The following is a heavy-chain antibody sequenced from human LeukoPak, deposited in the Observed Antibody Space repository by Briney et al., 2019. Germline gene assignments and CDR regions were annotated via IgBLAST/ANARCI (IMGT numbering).Heavy chain of an antibody. CDR3: ARDGRGWFGEFQYYYYYMDV. Sequence: GGSLRLSCAASGFTFSSYSMNWFRQAPGKGLEWVSSISSSSSYIYYADSVKGRFTISRDNAKNSLYLQMNSLRAEDTAVYYCARDGRGWFGEFQYYYYYMDVWGKGTTVTVSS. J-gene: IGHJ6*03. V-gene: IGHV3-21*01. D-gene: IGHD3-10*01. CDR2: ISSSSSYI. CDR1: GFTFSSYS.